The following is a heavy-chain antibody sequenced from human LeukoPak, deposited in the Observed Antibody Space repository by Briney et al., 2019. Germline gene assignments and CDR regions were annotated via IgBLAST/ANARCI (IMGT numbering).Heavy chain of an antibody. CDR1: GGSISSSSYY. Sequence: SETLSLTCTVSGGSISSSSYYWGWIRQPPVKGLEWIGSIYYSGSTYYNPSLKSRVTISVDTSKNQFSLKLSSVTAADTAVYYCARQPLAAAGTLELDYWGQGTLVTVSS. D-gene: IGHD6-13*01. CDR2: IYYSGST. J-gene: IGHJ4*02. CDR3: ARQPLAAAGTLELDY. V-gene: IGHV4-39*01.